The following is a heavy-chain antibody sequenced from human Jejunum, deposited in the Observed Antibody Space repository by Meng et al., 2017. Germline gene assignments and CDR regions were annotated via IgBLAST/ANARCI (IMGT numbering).Heavy chain of an antibody. Sequence: ASVKVSCKASGYSFTNYHINWVRQAPGQGLEWMGWISAYNGDTNYAQNLQGRVSMTTDTSTSTIYMELRSLRSDDTAVYYCARDRSFDDAFDIWGQGTMVTVSS. CDR1: GYSFTNYH. CDR3: ARDRSFDDAFDI. CDR2: ISAYNGDT. D-gene: IGHD3-9*01. V-gene: IGHV1-18*01. J-gene: IGHJ3*02.